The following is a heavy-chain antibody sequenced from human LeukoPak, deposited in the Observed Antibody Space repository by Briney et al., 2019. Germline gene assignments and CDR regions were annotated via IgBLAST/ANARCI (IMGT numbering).Heavy chain of an antibody. CDR1: GGSISSSSYY. V-gene: IGHV4-39*01. D-gene: IGHD3-22*01. CDR3: ARHLYYYDSSGYWGPYYFDY. Sequence: PSETLSLTCTVSGGSISSSSYYWGWIRQPPGKGLEWIGSIYYSGSTYYNPSLKSRVTISVDTSKNQFSLKLSSVTAADTAVYYCARHLYYYDSSGYWGPYYFDYWGQGTLVTVSS. J-gene: IGHJ4*02. CDR2: IYYSGST.